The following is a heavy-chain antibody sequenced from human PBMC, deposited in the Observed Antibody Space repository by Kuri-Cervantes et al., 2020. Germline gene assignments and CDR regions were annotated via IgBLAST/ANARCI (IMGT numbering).Heavy chain of an antibody. D-gene: IGHD5/OR15-5a*01. CDR1: GFTFNKYG. CDR2: IWYDGGKK. V-gene: IGHV3-30*02. Sequence: GESLKISCAASGFTFNKYGIHWVRQAPGEGLEWVAAIWYDGGKKYNEDSVRGRFTISRDNSKNKVYLQMNSLRADDTALYYCAKDVSTGIIDYWGQGTLVTVSS. CDR3: AKDVSTGIIDY. J-gene: IGHJ4*02.